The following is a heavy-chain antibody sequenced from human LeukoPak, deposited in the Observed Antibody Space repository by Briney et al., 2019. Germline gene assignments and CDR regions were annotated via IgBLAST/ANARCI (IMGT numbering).Heavy chain of an antibody. CDR2: IKQDGSEK. Sequence: GGSLRLSCAASGFTFSSYWMSWVRQAPGKGLEWVANIKQDGSEKYYVDSVKGRFTISRDNAKNSLYLQINSLRAEDTAVYYCARDYYDSSGYYRYYYYYYMDVWGKGTTVTVSS. J-gene: IGHJ6*03. D-gene: IGHD3-22*01. V-gene: IGHV3-7*01. CDR1: GFTFSSYW. CDR3: ARDYYDSSGYYRYYYYYYMDV.